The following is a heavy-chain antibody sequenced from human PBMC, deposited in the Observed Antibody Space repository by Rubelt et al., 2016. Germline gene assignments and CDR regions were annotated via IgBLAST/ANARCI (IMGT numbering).Heavy chain of an antibody. D-gene: IGHD6-13*01. CDR3: AKYLGYSSSWYDY. CDR1: GGSFSGYY. J-gene: IGHJ4*02. CDR2: ISGSGGST. V-gene: IGHV3-23*01. Sequence: VQLQQWGAGLLKPSETLSLTCAVYGGSFSGYYWSWIRQPPVKGLAWVSAISGSGGSTYYADSVKGRFTISGDNSKNTLCLEMNSLRAEDTAVYYCAKYLGYSSSWYDYWGQGTLVTVSS.